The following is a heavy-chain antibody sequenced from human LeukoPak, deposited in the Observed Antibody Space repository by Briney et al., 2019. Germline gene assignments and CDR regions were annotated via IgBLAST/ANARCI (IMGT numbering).Heavy chain of an antibody. J-gene: IGHJ6*02. CDR2: IYNSGST. V-gene: IGHV4-61*08. CDR3: ARDGASSGYSSGWYPYYYYYGMDV. D-gene: IGHD6-19*01. CDR1: GGSISSGDYY. Sequence: SETLSLTCTVSGGSISSGDYYWSWIRQPPGKGLEWIGYIYNSGSTNYNPSLKSRVTISVDTSKNQFSLKLSSVTAADTAVYYCARDGASSGYSSGWYPYYYYYGMDVWGQGTTVTVSS.